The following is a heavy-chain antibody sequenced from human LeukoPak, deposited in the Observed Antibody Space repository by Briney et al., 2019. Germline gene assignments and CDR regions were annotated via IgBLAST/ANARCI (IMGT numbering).Heavy chain of an antibody. CDR1: GYTFTSYY. Sequence: ASVKVSCKASGYTFTSYYMHWVRQAPGQGLEWMGIINPSGGSTSYAQKFQGRVTMTRDTSTSTVYMELSSLRSEDTAVYYCARGRGTMVRGVKVFDYWGQGTLVTVSS. CDR3: ARGRGTMVRGVKVFDY. J-gene: IGHJ4*02. CDR2: INPSGGST. V-gene: IGHV1-46*01. D-gene: IGHD3-10*01.